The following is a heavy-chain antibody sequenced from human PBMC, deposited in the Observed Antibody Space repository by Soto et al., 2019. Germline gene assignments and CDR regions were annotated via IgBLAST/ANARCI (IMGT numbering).Heavy chain of an antibody. CDR2: INHSGST. J-gene: IGHJ4*02. V-gene: IGHV4-34*01. CDR1: GGSFSGYY. CDR3: AIRAYCGGDCLVDY. D-gene: IGHD2-21*02. Sequence: LSLTCAVYGGSFSGYYWSWIRQPPGKGLEWIGEINHSGSTNYNPSLKSRVTISVDTSKSQFSLKLSSVTAADTAVYYCAIRAYCGGDCLVDYWGQGTLVTVSS.